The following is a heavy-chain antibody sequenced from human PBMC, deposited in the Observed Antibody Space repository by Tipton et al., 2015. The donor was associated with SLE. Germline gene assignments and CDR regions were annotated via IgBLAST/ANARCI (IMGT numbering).Heavy chain of an antibody. CDR3: ARALMVRGVLFYFDY. J-gene: IGHJ4*02. D-gene: IGHD3-10*01. CDR2: ISTDGSDT. Sequence: GSLRLSCAASGFTFTTYWMHWVRQTPGKGLVWVSGISTDGSDTRYADSVKGRFTISRDNVKDTLYLQMNSLRAEDTAVYYCARALMVRGVLFYFDYWGQGALVIVSS. CDR1: GFTFTTYW. V-gene: IGHV3-74*01.